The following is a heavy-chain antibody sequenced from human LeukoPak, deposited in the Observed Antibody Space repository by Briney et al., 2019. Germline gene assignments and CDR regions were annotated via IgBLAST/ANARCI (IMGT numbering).Heavy chain of an antibody. CDR2: ISGSDSST. J-gene: IGHJ4*02. V-gene: IGHV3-23*01. CDR3: ARASGWGMVQGVDY. D-gene: IGHD3-10*01. Sequence: GGSLRLSCAASGFTFSSSAMSWVRQAPGKGLEWVSTISGSDSSTHYADSVKGRFTISRDNSKNTLYLQMNSLRAEDTAVYYCARASGWGMVQGVDYWGQGTLVTVSS. CDR1: GFTFSSSA.